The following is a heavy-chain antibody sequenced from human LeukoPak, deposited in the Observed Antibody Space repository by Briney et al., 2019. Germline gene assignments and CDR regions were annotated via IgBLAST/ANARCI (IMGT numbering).Heavy chain of an antibody. V-gene: IGHV3-30*04. J-gene: IGHJ4*02. CDR3: ARGWVGATEFDY. CDR1: GFTFSSYA. CDR2: ISYDGSNK. D-gene: IGHD1-26*01. Sequence: GGSLRLSCAASGFTFSSYAMHWVRQAPGKGLEWVAVISYDGSNKYYADSVKGRFTISRDNAKNSLYLQMNSLRAEDTAVYYCARGWVGATEFDYWGQGTLVTVSS.